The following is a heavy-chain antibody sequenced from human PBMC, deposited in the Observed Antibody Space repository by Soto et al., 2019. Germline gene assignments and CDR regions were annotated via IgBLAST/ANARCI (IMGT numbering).Heavy chain of an antibody. J-gene: IGHJ6*02. Sequence: SVKRSCKASGFTFTSSAVQWLRQARGQRLEWIGWIAVGSGNTNYAQKFQERVTITRDMSTSTAYMELSSLRSEDTAVYYCAADRGNCSSTSCYGYSGMDVWAQGTTVNVSS. CDR2: IAVGSGNT. V-gene: IGHV1-58*01. D-gene: IGHD2-2*01. CDR3: AADRGNCSSTSCYGYSGMDV. CDR1: GFTFTSSA.